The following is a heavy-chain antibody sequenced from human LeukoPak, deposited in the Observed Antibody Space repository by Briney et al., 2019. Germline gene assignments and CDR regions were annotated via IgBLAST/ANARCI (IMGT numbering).Heavy chain of an antibody. CDR3: SRSAYYDGSGNYYDY. Sequence: GGSLRLSCAASGFTVSSNYMSWVRQAPGKGLEWVSVIYSGGSTYYADSVKGRFTISRDNSKNTLYLQMNGLRAEDTAVYYCSRSAYYDGSGNYYDYWGQGTLVTVSS. D-gene: IGHD3-22*01. J-gene: IGHJ4*02. V-gene: IGHV3-53*01. CDR1: GFTVSSNY. CDR2: IYSGGST.